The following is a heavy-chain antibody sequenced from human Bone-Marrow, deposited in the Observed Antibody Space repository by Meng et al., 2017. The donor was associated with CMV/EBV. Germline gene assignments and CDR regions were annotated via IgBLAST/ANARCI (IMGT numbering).Heavy chain of an antibody. CDR1: GFNFSRYS. Sequence: CAASGFNFSRYSMNWVRQAPGKGLEWVSYISSSSSYIYYADSVKGRFTISRDNAKNSLYLQMNSLRAEDTAVYYCARVGMTTVGPVDYWGQGTLVTVSS. CDR2: ISSSSSYI. CDR3: ARVGMTTVGPVDY. V-gene: IGHV3-21*01. D-gene: IGHD4-17*01. J-gene: IGHJ4*02.